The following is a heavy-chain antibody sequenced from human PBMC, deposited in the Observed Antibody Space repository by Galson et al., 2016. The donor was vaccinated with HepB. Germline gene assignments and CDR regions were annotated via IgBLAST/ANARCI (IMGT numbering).Heavy chain of an antibody. J-gene: IGHJ4*02. D-gene: IGHD3-22*01. CDR1: GYHFPSFW. Sequence: QSGAEVKKPGESLTISRPGSGYHFPSFWIGWVRQMPEKGLEWMGIIYPDDSDIRYSPSFQGQVTFSADKSTSTAFLEWNTLRASDTAILYCARAYYYDSSKYYGAWYFDYWGQGTQVTVSS. V-gene: IGHV5-51*01. CDR3: ARAYYYDSSKYYGAWYFDY. CDR2: IYPDDSDI.